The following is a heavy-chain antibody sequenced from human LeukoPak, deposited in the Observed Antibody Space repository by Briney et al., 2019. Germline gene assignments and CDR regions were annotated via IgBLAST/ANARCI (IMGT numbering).Heavy chain of an antibody. D-gene: IGHD1-7*01. J-gene: IGHJ4*02. CDR2: ISYDGSNK. Sequence: QPGGSLRLSCAASGFTFSSYAMHWVRQAPGKGLEWVAVISYDGSNKYYADSVKGRFTISRDNSKNTLYLQMNSLRAEDTAVYYCARRYNWNYGGLDYWGQGTLVTVSS. CDR1: GFTFSSYA. V-gene: IGHV3-30-3*01. CDR3: ARRYNWNYGGLDY.